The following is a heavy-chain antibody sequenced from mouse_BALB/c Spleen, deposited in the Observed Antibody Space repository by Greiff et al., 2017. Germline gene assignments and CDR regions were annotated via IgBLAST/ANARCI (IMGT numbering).Heavy chain of an antibody. J-gene: IGHJ3*01. CDR1: GYSITSGYY. V-gene: IGHV3-6*02. Sequence: VQLKESGPGLVKPSQSLSLTCSVTGYSITSGYYWNWIRQFPGNKLEWLGYISYDGSNNYNPSLKNRISITRDTSKNQFFLKLNSVTTEDTATYYCARGALLRLWFAYWGQGTLVTVSA. CDR3: ARGALLRLWFAY. CDR2: ISYDGSN. D-gene: IGHD1-2*01.